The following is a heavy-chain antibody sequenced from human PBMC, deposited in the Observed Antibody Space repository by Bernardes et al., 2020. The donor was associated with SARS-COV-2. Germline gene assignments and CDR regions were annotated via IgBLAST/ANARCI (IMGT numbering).Heavy chain of an antibody. CDR2: IYYSGNT. J-gene: IGHJ4*02. D-gene: IGHD1-1*01. CDR3: ARNDGTH. Sequence: SETLSLTCTVSGASVTSDYWSWIRQPPGKGLEWIGNIYYSGNTNYHPSLKSRLTISLVTSTNQFSLKLTSVTAADTAVYYCARNDGTHWGQGTLVTVSS. V-gene: IGHV4-59*02. CDR1: GASVTSDY.